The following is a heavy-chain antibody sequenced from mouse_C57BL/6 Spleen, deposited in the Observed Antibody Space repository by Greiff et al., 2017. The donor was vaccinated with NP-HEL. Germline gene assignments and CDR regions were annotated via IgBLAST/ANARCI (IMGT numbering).Heavy chain of an antibody. J-gene: IGHJ1*03. Sequence: DVQLQESGPGMVKPSQSLSLTCTVTGYSITSGYDWHWIRHFPGNKLEWMGYISYSGSTNYNPSLKSRISITHDTSKNHFFLKLNSVTTEDTATYYCARERLGLRLNFDVWGTGTTVTVSS. D-gene: IGHD2-4*01. CDR3: ARERLGLRLNFDV. CDR2: ISYSGST. CDR1: GYSITSGYD. V-gene: IGHV3-1*01.